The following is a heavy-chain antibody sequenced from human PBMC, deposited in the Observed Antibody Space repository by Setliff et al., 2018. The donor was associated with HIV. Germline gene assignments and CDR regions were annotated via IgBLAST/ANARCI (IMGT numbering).Heavy chain of an antibody. V-gene: IGHV1-46*03. CDR2: ISPSGIST. Sequence: ASVKVSCKASGYTFTRYYMHWVRQAPGQGLEWMGMISPSGISTSYAQKFQGRVTMTRDTSTSTAYMDLSSLRSEDTAVYYCARDPSPYYSDDSGYPDDAFDIWGQGTMVTVSS. CDR3: ARDPSPYYSDDSGYPDDAFDI. CDR1: GYTFTRYY. J-gene: IGHJ3*02. D-gene: IGHD3-22*01.